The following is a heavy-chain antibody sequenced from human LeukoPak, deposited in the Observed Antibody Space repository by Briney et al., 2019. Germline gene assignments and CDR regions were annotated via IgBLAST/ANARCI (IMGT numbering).Heavy chain of an antibody. CDR2: ISSSSSYI. CDR3: ARDKYYGSGSFEFDP. Sequence: GGSVRLSCAAYGFTFSSYSMNWVGQAPGKGREWVSSISSSSSYIYYADSVKGRFTITRDNAKNSLYLQMNSLKAEDTAVYYCARDKYYGSGSFEFDPWGQGTLVTVSS. CDR1: GFTFSSYS. V-gene: IGHV3-21*01. D-gene: IGHD3-10*01. J-gene: IGHJ5*02.